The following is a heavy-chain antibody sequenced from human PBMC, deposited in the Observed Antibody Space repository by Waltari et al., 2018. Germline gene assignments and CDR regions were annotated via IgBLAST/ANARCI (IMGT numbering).Heavy chain of an antibody. CDR1: GFTFSASD. CDR3: TRVVLGTNGMDV. D-gene: IGHD2-8*01. Sequence: ELKLVESGGDLSQPGGSLKLSCAASGFTFSASDVHWVRQASGKGLEWVGHIGIKSNSFATAYAASVTGRFTISRDDSRNTAYLQMNSLKTEDTAIYYCTRVVLGTNGMDVWGQGTTVTVS. CDR2: IGIKSNSFAT. V-gene: IGHV3-73*01. J-gene: IGHJ6*02.